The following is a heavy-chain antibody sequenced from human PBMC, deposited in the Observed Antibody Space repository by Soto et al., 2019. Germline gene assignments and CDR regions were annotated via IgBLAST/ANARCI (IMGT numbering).Heavy chain of an antibody. J-gene: IGHJ5*02. V-gene: IGHV4-61*01. CDR1: GGSVSSGSYY. D-gene: IGHD6-19*01. CDR3: AREGYSSGWYWFDP. Sequence: SETLSLTCTVSGGSVSSGSYYWSWIRQPPGKGLERIGYIYYSGSTNYNPSLKSRVTISVDTSKNQFSLKLSSVTAADTAVYYCAREGYSSGWYWFDPWGQGTLVTVSS. CDR2: IYYSGST.